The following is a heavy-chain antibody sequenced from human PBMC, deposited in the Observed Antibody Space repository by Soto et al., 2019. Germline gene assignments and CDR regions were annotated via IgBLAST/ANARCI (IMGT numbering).Heavy chain of an antibody. J-gene: IGHJ3*02. Sequence: GGSLRLSCAASGFTFSSYAMCWVRQAPGKGLEWVSAISGSGGSTYYADSVKGRFTISRDNSKNTLYLQMNSLRAEDAAVYYCAAVSAAGTRAAFDIWGQGTMVTVSS. CDR1: GFTFSSYA. CDR3: AAVSAAGTRAAFDI. V-gene: IGHV3-23*01. D-gene: IGHD6-13*01. CDR2: ISGSGGST.